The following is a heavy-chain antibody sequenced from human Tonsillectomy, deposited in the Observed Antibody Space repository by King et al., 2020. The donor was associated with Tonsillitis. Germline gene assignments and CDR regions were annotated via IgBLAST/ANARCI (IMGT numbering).Heavy chain of an antibody. CDR2: IYSVGST. CDR3: ARDRGLSLYYYYGMDV. J-gene: IGHJ6*02. V-gene: IGHV3-53*01. CDR1: GFTVSSSY. D-gene: IGHD3-10*01. Sequence: VQLVESGGGLIQPGGSLRLSCAASGFTVSSSYMSWVGQALGKGLEWVYVIYSVGSTYYADSVKDGFTISRDSSKNTLYLQMNSLRAEDTAVYYCARDRGLSLYYYYGMDVWGQGTTVTVSS.